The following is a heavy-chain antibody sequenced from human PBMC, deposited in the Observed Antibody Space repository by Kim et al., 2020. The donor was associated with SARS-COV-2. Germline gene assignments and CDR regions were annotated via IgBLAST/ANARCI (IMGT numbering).Heavy chain of an antibody. D-gene: IGHD6-19*01. Sequence: GGSLRLSCAASGFTFGDYAMHWVRQAPGKGLEWVAGISWNSGSIGYADSVKGRFTISRDNAKNSLYLQMNSLRAEDTALYYCAKDARSAVVGASDWGQGTLVTVSS. CDR3: AKDARSAVVGASD. CDR1: GFTFGDYA. V-gene: IGHV3-9*01. CDR2: ISWNSGSI. J-gene: IGHJ4*02.